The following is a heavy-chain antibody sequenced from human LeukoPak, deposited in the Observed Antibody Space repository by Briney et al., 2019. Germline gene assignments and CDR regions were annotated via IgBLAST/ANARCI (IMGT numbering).Heavy chain of an antibody. J-gene: IGHJ5*02. V-gene: IGHV4-39*02. D-gene: IGHD2-15*01. CDR1: GGSISSSSYY. CDR3: AGEEKPGCSGGSCYPGGRVDP. Sequence: KPSETLSLTCTVSGGSISSSSYYWGWIRQPPGKGLEWIGSIYYSGSTYYNPSLKSRVTISVDTSKNQFSLKLSSVTAADTAVYYCAGEEKPGCSGGSCYPGGRVDPRGQGTLVTVSS. CDR2: IYYSGST.